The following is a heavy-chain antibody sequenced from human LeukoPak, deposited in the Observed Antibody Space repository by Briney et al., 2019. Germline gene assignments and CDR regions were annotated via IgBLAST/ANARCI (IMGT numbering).Heavy chain of an antibody. CDR2: IIPIFGTA. Sequence: SVKVSCKASGGTFSSYAISWVRQAPGQGLEWMGGIIPIFGTANYAQKFQGRVTITADESTSTAYMELSSLRSEDTAVYYCAREHSSSWYHGRAFDIWGQGTMVTVSS. CDR1: GGTFSSYA. CDR3: AREHSSSWYHGRAFDI. J-gene: IGHJ3*02. D-gene: IGHD6-13*01. V-gene: IGHV1-69*13.